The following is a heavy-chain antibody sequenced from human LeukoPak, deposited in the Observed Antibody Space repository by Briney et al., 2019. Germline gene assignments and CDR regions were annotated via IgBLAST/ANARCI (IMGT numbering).Heavy chain of an antibody. CDR2: ISSSSSYI. V-gene: IGHV3-21*01. CDR3: AREQVRGVSLEAPLDY. Sequence: PGGSLRLSCAASGFTFSSYSMNWVRQAPGKGLEWVSSISSSSSYIYYADSVKGRFTISRDNAKNSLYLQMNSLRAEDTAVYYCAREQVRGVSLEAPLDYWGQGTLVTVSS. CDR1: GFTFSSYS. J-gene: IGHJ4*02. D-gene: IGHD3-10*01.